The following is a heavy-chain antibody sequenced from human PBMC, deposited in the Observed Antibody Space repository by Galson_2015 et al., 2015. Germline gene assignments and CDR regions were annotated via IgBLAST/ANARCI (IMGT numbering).Heavy chain of an antibody. Sequence: SLRLSCAASGFTVSSNYMSWVRQAPGKGLEWLSVLYSGGSTYYADAVKGQFTISRDNSKNTLYLQMNSLRAEDTAVYYCASLLGRRYFEGGDAFDIWGQGTMVTVSS. V-gene: IGHV3-53*01. CDR1: GFTVSSNY. CDR2: LYSGGST. D-gene: IGHD3-9*01. CDR3: ASLLGRRYFEGGDAFDI. J-gene: IGHJ3*02.